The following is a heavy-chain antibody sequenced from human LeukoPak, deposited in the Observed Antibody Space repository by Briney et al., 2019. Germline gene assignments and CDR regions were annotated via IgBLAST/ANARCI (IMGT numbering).Heavy chain of an antibody. CDR3: ARDGGSDYDFWSGRLDY. Sequence: ASVKVSCKASGYTFTSYYMHWVRQAPGQGLEWMGIINPSGGSTSYAQKFQGRVTMTRDMSTSTVYMELSSLRSEDTAVYYCARDGGSDYDFWSGRLDYWGQGTLVTVSS. CDR1: GYTFTSYY. V-gene: IGHV1-46*01. J-gene: IGHJ4*02. CDR2: INPSGGST. D-gene: IGHD3-3*01.